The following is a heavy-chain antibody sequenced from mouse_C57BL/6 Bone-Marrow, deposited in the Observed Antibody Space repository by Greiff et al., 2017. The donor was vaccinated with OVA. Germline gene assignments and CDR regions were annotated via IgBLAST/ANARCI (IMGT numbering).Heavy chain of an antibody. CDR2: IYPRSGNT. CDR1: GYTFTSYG. J-gene: IGHJ2*01. V-gene: IGHV1-81*01. Sequence: VKLQESGAELARPGASVKLSCKASGYTFTSYGISWVKQRTGQGLEWIGEIYPRSGNTYYNEKFKGKATLTADKSSSTAYMELRSLTSEDSAVYFCARGKLGYFDYWGQGTTLTVSS. CDR3: ARGKLGYFDY. D-gene: IGHD4-1*01.